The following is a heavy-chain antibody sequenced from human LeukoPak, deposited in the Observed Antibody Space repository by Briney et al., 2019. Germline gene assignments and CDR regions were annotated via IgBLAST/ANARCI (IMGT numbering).Heavy chain of an antibody. Sequence: PGGSLRLSCTPSGFNFGNYAMSWVRQPPGKGLEWLGFIRSKASGGAIEYDPSVDGRFTISRDDSKSIAYLQMTSLKTEDTATYFCTREVDGMSAYWGQGTLVTVSS. CDR1: GFNFGNYA. D-gene: IGHD1-14*01. V-gene: IGHV3-49*04. CDR3: TREVDGMSAY. CDR2: IRSKASGGAI. J-gene: IGHJ4*02.